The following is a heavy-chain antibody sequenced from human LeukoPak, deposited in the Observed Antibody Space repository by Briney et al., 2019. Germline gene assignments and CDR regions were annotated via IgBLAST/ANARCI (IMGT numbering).Heavy chain of an antibody. CDR3: ASSIRYFDWLHPFDP. J-gene: IGHJ5*02. Sequence: SETLSLTCTVSGDSISSSSYYWGWIRQPPGKGLEWIVSISYSGSTYYNPSLKSRVTISVDTSKNQFSLKLSSVTAADTAVYYCASSIRYFDWLHPFDPWGQGTLVTVSS. CDR1: GDSISSSSYY. D-gene: IGHD3-9*01. CDR2: ISYSGST. V-gene: IGHV4-39*01.